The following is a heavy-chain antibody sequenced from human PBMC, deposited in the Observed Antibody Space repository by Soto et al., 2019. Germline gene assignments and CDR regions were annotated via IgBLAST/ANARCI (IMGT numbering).Heavy chain of an antibody. J-gene: IGHJ4*02. CDR2: ISWNSGSI. V-gene: IGHV3-9*01. CDR3: AKDDKSIAAAGTGFDY. D-gene: IGHD6-13*01. Sequence: SLRLSCAASGFTFDDYAMHWVRQAPGKGLEWVSGISWNSGSIGYADSVKGRFTISRDNAKNSLYLQMNSLRAEDTALYYCAKDDKSIAAAGTGFDYWGQGTLVTV. CDR1: GFTFDDYA.